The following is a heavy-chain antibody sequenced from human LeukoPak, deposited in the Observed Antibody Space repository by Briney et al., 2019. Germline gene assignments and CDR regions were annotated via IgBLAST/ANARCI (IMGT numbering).Heavy chain of an antibody. CDR1: GFTFSSYA. CDR2: IGTSGGST. V-gene: IGHV3-23*01. Sequence: PGGSLRLSCAASGFTFSSYAMSWVRQAPGKGLEWVSAIGTSGGSTYYADSVKGRFTISRDNSKNTLYLQMNSLSAEDTAVYYCAKRASPPYYFDYWGQGTLVTVSS. J-gene: IGHJ4*02. CDR3: AKRASPPYYFDY.